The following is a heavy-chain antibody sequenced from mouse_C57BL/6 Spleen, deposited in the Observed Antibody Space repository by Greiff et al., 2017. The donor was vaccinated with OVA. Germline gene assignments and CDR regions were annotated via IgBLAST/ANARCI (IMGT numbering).Heavy chain of an antibody. D-gene: IGHD3-2*02. CDR3: AKQLRLETWFAY. Sequence: EVKLVESVAELVRPGASVKLSCTASGFNIKNTYMHWVKQRPEQGLEWIGRIDPANGNTKYAPKFPGKATITADTSSNTAYLQLSSLTSEDTAIYYCAKQLRLETWFAYWGQGTLVTVSA. CDR2: IDPANGNT. CDR1: GFNIKNTY. J-gene: IGHJ3*01. V-gene: IGHV14-3*01.